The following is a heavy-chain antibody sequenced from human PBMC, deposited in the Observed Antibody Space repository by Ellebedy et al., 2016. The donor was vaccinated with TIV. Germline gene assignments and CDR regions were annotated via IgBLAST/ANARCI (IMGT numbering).Heavy chain of an antibody. CDR3: AKDPNRRLDPSKDGMDV. D-gene: IGHD1-1*01. CDR1: GFTFSSYA. V-gene: IGHV3-23*01. CDR2: ISGSGGIT. Sequence: GGSLRLSCAASGFTFSSYAMNWVRQAPGQGLEWVSGISGSGGITKYADSVKGRFTISRDNSKNTLYLQMNSLRAEDTAVYYCAKDPNRRLDPSKDGMDVWGQGTTVTVSS. J-gene: IGHJ6*02.